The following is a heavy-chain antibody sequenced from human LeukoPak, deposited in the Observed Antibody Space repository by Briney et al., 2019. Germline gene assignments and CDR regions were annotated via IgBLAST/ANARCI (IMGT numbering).Heavy chain of an antibody. J-gene: IGHJ6*03. CDR3: ARLRSGYNYYMDV. CDR2: IYYSGST. CDR1: GFTFSSYG. Sequence: GSLRLSCAASGFTFSSYGMTWVRQPPGKGLEWIGSIYYSGSTYYNPSLKSRVTISVDTSKNQFSLKLSSVTAADTAVYYCARLRSGYNYYMDVWGEGTTVTISS. V-gene: IGHV4-38-2*01. D-gene: IGHD2-2*02.